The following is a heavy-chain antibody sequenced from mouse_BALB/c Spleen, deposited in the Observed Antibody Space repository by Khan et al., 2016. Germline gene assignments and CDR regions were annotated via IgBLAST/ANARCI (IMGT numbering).Heavy chain of an antibody. J-gene: IGHJ4*01. D-gene: IGHD1-1*02. CDR2: ISNGGGSS. Sequence: EVELVESGGGLVQPGGSLKLSCAASGFTFSRYTMSWVRQTPEKRLEWVAYISNGGGSSYSPDTVKGRFTISRDNAKNTLYLQMSSLKSEDTAMYYCARHGNYAMDYWGQGTSVTVSS. V-gene: IGHV5-12-2*01. CDR3: ARHGNYAMDY. CDR1: GFTFSRYT.